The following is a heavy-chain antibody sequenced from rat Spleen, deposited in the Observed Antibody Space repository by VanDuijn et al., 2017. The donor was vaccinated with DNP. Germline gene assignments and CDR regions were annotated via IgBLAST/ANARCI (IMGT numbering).Heavy chain of an antibody. D-gene: IGHD1-12*01. CDR2: LSHNGGTP. Sequence: EVLLVESDGGLVQPGRSLKLSCAVSGFTFSDYYMAWVRQAPAKGLECVAPLSHNGGTPYYRDSVKGRFTISRDNAQSTLYLQMNSLRSADTATYYCARHRTIMPYYYSMDAWGQGASVTVSS. V-gene: IGHV5-7*01. CDR3: ARHRTIMPYYYSMDA. J-gene: IGHJ4*01. CDR1: GFTFSDYY.